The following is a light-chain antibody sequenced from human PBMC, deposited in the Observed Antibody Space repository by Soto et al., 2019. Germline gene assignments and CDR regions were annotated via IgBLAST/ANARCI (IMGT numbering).Light chain of an antibody. CDR2: QDS. CDR3: QAWDSSAYV. J-gene: IGLJ1*01. CDR1: KLGDKY. V-gene: IGLV3-1*01. Sequence: SYELTQPPSVSVSPGQTASITCSGDKLGDKYACWYQQKPGQSPVLVIYQDSKRPSGIPGRFSGSNSGNTATLTISGTQARDEADYYCQAWDSSAYVFGTGTKLTVL.